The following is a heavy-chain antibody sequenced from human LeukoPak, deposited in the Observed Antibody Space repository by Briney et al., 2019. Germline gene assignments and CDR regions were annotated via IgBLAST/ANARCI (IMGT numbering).Heavy chain of an antibody. CDR3: ASHSGWYDSYYFDY. CDR2: IYNDGST. CDR1: GFTFSSYS. Sequence: GGSLRLSCAASGFTFSSYSMSWVRQAPGKGLEWVSIIYNDGSTYYADSVKGRFTISRDNSKNTLYLQMNSLRAEDTAVYYCASHSGWYDSYYFDYWGQGTLVTVS. D-gene: IGHD6-19*01. J-gene: IGHJ4*02. V-gene: IGHV3-53*01.